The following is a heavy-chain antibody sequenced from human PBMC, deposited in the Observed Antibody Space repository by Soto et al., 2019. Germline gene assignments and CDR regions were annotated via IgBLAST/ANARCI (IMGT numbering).Heavy chain of an antibody. Sequence: SETLSLTCGVDGGSFSGHYWTWIRQPPGTGLEWIGEINHSGSTNYNPSLKSRVTISVDTSKNQFSLKLTSVTAADTAVYYCARDKITGLFDYWGQGTLVTVSS. CDR3: ARDKITGLFDY. CDR1: GGSFSGHY. V-gene: IGHV4-34*01. CDR2: INHSGST. J-gene: IGHJ4*02. D-gene: IGHD2-8*02.